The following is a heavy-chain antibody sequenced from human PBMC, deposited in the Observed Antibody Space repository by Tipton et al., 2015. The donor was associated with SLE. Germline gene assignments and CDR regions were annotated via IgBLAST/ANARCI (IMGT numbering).Heavy chain of an antibody. D-gene: IGHD6-19*01. V-gene: IGHV4-4*08. J-gene: IGHJ3*02. CDR1: GVSISSYY. CDR2: IYSNGST. CDR3: AISDFDSGWYAFHI. Sequence: TLSLTCTVSGVSISSYYWSWIRQPPGKGLEWIGYIYSNGSTNYNPSLRSRVTISVDTSNNQFSLKLTSVTAADTALYYCAISDFDSGWYAFHIWGQGTTVTVSS.